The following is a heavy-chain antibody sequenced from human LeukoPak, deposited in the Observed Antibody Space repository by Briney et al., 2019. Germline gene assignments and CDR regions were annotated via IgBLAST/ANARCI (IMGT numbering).Heavy chain of an antibody. J-gene: IGHJ5*02. Sequence: SQTLSLTCTISGDSVSGGSAGWNWIRQSPSRGLEWLGRIYYRSKWYSDYAISVKSRITINPDTSRNQFSLQLNSVTHDDTAVYYCTGGGLVRGSLHWFDPWGQGTLVTVS. V-gene: IGHV6-1*01. D-gene: IGHD3-10*01. CDR1: GDSVSGGSAG. CDR3: TGGGLVRGSLHWFDP. CDR2: IYYRSKWYS.